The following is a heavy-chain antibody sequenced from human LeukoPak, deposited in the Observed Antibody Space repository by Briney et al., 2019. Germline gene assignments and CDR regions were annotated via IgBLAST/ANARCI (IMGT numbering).Heavy chain of an antibody. CDR1: GGSISSSSYY. D-gene: IGHD3-10*01. CDR3: ARRRSGSGSYGFDY. Sequence: SETLSLTCTVSGGSISSSSYYWGWIRQPPGKGLEWIGSIYYSGSTYYNPSLKSRVTISVDTSKNQFSLKLSSVTAADTAVYYCARRRSGSGSYGFDYWGQGTLVTVSS. J-gene: IGHJ4*02. CDR2: IYYSGST. V-gene: IGHV4-39*01.